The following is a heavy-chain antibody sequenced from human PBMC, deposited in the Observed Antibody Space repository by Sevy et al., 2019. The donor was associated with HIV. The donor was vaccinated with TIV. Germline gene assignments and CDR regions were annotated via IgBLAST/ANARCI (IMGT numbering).Heavy chain of an antibody. J-gene: IGHJ6*02. Sequence: GGSLRLSCAASGFTFSDSWMTWVRQAPGKGLEWVANIKEDGNERYYVDSVKGRFTLSRDNAKMSVYLELTSLRVEDSAIYYCARGRRNWRLGGLDVWGQGTTVTVS. D-gene: IGHD6-25*01. CDR1: GFTFSDSW. CDR2: IKEDGNER. V-gene: IGHV3-7*01. CDR3: ARGRRNWRLGGLDV.